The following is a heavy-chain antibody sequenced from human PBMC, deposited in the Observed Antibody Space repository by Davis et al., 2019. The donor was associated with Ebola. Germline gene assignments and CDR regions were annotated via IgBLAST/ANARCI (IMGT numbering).Heavy chain of an antibody. Sequence: AASVKVSCKASGYTFTGYYMHWVRQAPGQGLEWMGWINPNSGGTNYAQKFQGRVTMTRNTSISTAYMELTSLKSEDTGMYYCARPKMITDLQSWGQGTLVTVSS. D-gene: IGHD4-11*01. V-gene: IGHV1-2*02. J-gene: IGHJ4*02. CDR3: ARPKMITDLQS. CDR1: GYTFTGYY. CDR2: INPNSGGT.